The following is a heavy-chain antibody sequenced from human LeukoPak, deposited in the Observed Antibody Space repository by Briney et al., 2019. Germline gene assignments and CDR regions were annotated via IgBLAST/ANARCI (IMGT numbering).Heavy chain of an antibody. CDR1: GLTFSDYS. CDR3: AREINYYFYMDV. Sequence: GGSLRLSCAASGLTFSDYSFHWVREAPGNGLERVAVISDGGGNTYYADSVKGRFTVSRDNSKNTLYLQMTSLRAEDTAVYYCAREINYYFYMDVWGKGTTVAVS. V-gene: IGHV3-30*01. CDR2: ISDGGGNT. J-gene: IGHJ6*03.